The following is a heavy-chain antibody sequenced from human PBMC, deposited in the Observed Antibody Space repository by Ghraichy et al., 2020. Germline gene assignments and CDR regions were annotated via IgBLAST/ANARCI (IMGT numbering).Heavy chain of an antibody. CDR2: ISGSGGST. CDR1: GFTFSSYA. V-gene: IGHV3-23*01. D-gene: IGHD6-13*01. Sequence: GGSLRLSCAASGFTFSSYAMSWVRQAPGKGLEWVSAISGSGGSTYYADSVKGRFTISRDNSKNTLYLQMNSLRAEDTAVYYCAKGPYSSSWYYGMDVWGQGTTVTVSS. J-gene: IGHJ6*02. CDR3: AKGPYSSSWYYGMDV.